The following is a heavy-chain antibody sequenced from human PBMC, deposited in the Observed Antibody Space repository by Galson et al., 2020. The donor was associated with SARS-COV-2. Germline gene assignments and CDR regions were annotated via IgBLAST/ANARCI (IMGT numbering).Heavy chain of an antibody. V-gene: IGHV5-51*01. J-gene: IGHJ4*02. D-gene: IGHD6-13*01. CDR3: ATTRSSSWLDFDY. CDR1: GYRFTSYW. Sequence: GEYLKISCKGSGYRFTSYWIGWERQMPGKGLEWMGNINPGDSDTRYSPSFEGQVTMSADKSISTAYLQWSSLKASDTAMYYCATTRSSSWLDFDYWGQGTLVTVSP. CDR2: INPGDSDT.